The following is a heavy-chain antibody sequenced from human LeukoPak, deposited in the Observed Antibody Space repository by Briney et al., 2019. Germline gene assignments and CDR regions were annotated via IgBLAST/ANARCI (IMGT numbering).Heavy chain of an antibody. Sequence: PGGSLRLSCAASGFSISRYWMSWVRQAPGKGLEWVSAISGSGGSTYYADSVKGRFTISRDNSKSTLYLQMNSLRAEDTAVYYCAKSVSWALVEYYFDYWGQGTLVTVSS. D-gene: IGHD6-6*01. CDR1: GFSISRYW. V-gene: IGHV3-23*01. J-gene: IGHJ4*02. CDR2: ISGSGGST. CDR3: AKSVSWALVEYYFDY.